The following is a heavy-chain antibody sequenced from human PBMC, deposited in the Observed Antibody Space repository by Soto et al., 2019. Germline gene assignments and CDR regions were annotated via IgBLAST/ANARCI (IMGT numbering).Heavy chain of an antibody. CDR2: ISRCNGNT. D-gene: IGHD3-3*01. V-gene: IGHV1-18*04. J-gene: IGHJ5*01. Sequence: QVQLVQSGAEVKKPGASVKVSCKASGYTFTSYGICWVRQAPGQGLEWMGWISRCNGNTNYAQKLQGRVTMTTDTAQSTAYMKLRSVRSVDRAVESCARDYWRGYLKSRGWFDSWGQGTLVTVAS. CDR3: ARDYWRGYLKSRGWFDS. CDR1: GYTFTSYG.